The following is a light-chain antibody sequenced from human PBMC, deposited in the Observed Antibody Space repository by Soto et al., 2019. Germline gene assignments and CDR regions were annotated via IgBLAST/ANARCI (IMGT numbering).Light chain of an antibody. Sequence: QSALTQPRPVSGTPGQSVTISCTGTSSNVGGYNYVSWYQKHPGKAPKLIIYDVNKRPSGVPDRFSGSKSGNTASLTISGLQPEDEDDYDCCLFAGFYICVFGTGTKVTVL. CDR1: SSNVGGYNY. J-gene: IGLJ1*01. CDR3: CLFAGFYICV. V-gene: IGLV2-11*01. CDR2: DVN.